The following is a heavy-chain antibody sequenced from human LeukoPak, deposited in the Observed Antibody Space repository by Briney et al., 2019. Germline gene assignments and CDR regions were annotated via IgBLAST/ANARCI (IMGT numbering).Heavy chain of an antibody. V-gene: IGHV4-59*08. CDR1: GGSISSYY. Sequence: SETLSLTCTVSGGSISSYYWSWIRQPPGKGLEWIGYIYYSGSTNYNPSLKSRVTISVDTSKNQFSLKLSSVTAADTAVYYCAGLHGRRVYYFDYWGQGTLVTVSS. D-gene: IGHD1-26*01. CDR3: AGLHGRRVYYFDY. CDR2: IYYSGST. J-gene: IGHJ4*02.